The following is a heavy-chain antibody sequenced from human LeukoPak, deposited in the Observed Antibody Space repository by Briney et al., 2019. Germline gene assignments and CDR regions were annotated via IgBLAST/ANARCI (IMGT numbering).Heavy chain of an antibody. D-gene: IGHD6-13*01. J-gene: IGHJ4*02. CDR1: GFTFSSYS. CDR3: ARARAAAGTSFDY. Sequence: PGGSLRLSCAASGFTFSSYSMNWVRQAPGKGLEWVSSISSSSSYIYYADSVKGRFTISRDNAKNSLYLQMNSLRAEDTAVYYCARARAAAGTSFDYWGQGTLVTVSS. CDR2: ISSSSSYI. V-gene: IGHV3-21*01.